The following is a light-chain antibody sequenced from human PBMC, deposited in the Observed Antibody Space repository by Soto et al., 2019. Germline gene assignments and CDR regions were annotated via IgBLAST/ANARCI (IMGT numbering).Light chain of an antibody. CDR3: QVWDSISDHFV. J-gene: IGLJ1*01. CDR1: NIGSKS. Sequence: SYELTQPPSVSVAPGQTARISCGGNNIGSKSVHWFQQKPGQAPVLVVYDDNDPPSGIPERFSGSNSGNTATLTISRVEAGDEADSYCQVWDSISDHFVFGTGTKLTVL. CDR2: DDN. V-gene: IGLV3-21*02.